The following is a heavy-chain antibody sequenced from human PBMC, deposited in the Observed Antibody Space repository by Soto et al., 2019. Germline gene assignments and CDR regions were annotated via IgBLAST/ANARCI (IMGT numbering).Heavy chain of an antibody. V-gene: IGHV4-34*01. D-gene: IGHD2-15*01. Sequence: PSETLSLTCAVYGGSFSGYYWSWIRQPPGKGLEWIGEINHSGSTNYNPSLKSRVTISVDTSKNQFSLKLSSVTAADTAVYYCARGGSGYPRLGYCSGGSCAGYYFDYWGQGTLVTVSS. CDR1: GGSFSGYY. CDR2: INHSGST. CDR3: ARGGSGYPRLGYCSGGSCAGYYFDY. J-gene: IGHJ4*02.